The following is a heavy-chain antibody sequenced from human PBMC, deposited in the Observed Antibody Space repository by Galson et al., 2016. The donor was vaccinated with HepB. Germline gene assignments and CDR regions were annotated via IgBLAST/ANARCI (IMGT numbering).Heavy chain of an antibody. CDR1: TFTGYY. Sequence: TFTGYYMHWVRQAPGQGLEWMGWINPKSGGTNYAQNFQGRVTMTRDTSISTAYMEVRRLRYDDTAVYYCARGRAAAGWGPYFYWGQGTLVTVSS. V-gene: IGHV1-2*02. D-gene: IGHD6-13*01. CDR2: INPKSGGT. CDR3: ARGRAAAGWGPYFY. J-gene: IGHJ4*02.